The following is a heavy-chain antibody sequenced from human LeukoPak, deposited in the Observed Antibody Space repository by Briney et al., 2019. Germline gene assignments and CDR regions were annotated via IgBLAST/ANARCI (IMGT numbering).Heavy chain of an antibody. CDR3: ARMCTSCYAEYFQH. J-gene: IGHJ1*01. D-gene: IGHD2-2*01. V-gene: IGHV3-48*01. CDR1: GFTFSSYS. Sequence: GGSLRLSCAASGFTFSSYSMNWVRQAPGKGLEWVSYISSSSSTIHYADSVKGRFTISTDNAKNSLYLQMNSLRAEDTAVYYCARMCTSCYAEYFQHWGQGTLVTVSS. CDR2: ISSSSSTI.